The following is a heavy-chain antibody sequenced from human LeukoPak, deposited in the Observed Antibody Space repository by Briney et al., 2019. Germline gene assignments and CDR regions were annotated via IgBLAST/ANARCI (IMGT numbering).Heavy chain of an antibody. D-gene: IGHD3-10*01. J-gene: IGHJ6*02. CDR1: GFTFSTFG. CDR3: AKDYYGSGSNPGYYYYYGMDV. V-gene: IGHV3-30*18. CDR2: ISYDGSNK. Sequence: PGGSLRLSCVASGFTFSTFGMHWVRQAPGKGLEWVAVISYDGSNKYYADSVKGRFTISRDNSKNTLYLQMNSLRAEDTAVYYCAKDYYGSGSNPGYYYYYGMDVWGQGTTVTVS.